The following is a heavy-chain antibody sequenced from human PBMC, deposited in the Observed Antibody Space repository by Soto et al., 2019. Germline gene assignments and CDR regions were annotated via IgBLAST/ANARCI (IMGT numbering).Heavy chain of an antibody. Sequence: ASVRVSCKASGYTFTSYGISWVRQAPGQGLEWMGWISAYNGNTNYAQKLQGRVTMTTDTSTSTAYMELRSLRSDDTAVYYCASDRSIAAAGPFDYWGQGTLVTVSS. CDR2: ISAYNGNT. V-gene: IGHV1-18*01. CDR1: GYTFTSYG. J-gene: IGHJ4*02. D-gene: IGHD6-13*01. CDR3: ASDRSIAAAGPFDY.